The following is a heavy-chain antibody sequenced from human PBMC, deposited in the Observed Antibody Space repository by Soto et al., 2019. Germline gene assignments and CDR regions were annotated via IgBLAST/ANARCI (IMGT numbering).Heavy chain of an antibody. CDR3: AHRVLRTVFGLVTTTAIYFDF. Sequence: QITLNESGPTLVKPTQTLTLTCTFSGFSLTTSGAGVGWIRQSPGKAPEWLALNYWDDDKRYSPSLNSRLTTTKDTSKTQVVLTMANLYTSDTATYYCAHRVLRTVFGLVTTTAIYFDFWGQGTPVAVSS. J-gene: IGHJ4*02. CDR2: NYWDDDK. D-gene: IGHD3-3*01. V-gene: IGHV2-5*02. CDR1: GFSLTTSGAG.